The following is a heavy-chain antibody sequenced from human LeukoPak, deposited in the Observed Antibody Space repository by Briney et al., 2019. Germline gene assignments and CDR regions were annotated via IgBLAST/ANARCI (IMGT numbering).Heavy chain of an antibody. J-gene: IGHJ4*02. Sequence: GASVTVSCTASGYTFTSYYMHWVRQAPGQGLEWMGIINPSGGSTSYAQKFQGRVTMTRDTSTSTVYMELSSLRSEDTAVYYCARSDYGEGFDYWGQGTLVTVSS. D-gene: IGHD4-17*01. CDR1: GYTFTSYY. CDR3: ARSDYGEGFDY. CDR2: INPSGGST. V-gene: IGHV1-46*01.